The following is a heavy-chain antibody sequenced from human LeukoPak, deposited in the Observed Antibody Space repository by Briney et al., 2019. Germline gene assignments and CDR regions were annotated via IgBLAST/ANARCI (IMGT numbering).Heavy chain of an antibody. D-gene: IGHD3-9*01. J-gene: IGHJ3*02. Sequence: PGGSLRLSCAASGFTFSSYGMHWVRQAPGKGLEWVAVISYDGNNKYYADSVKGRFTISRDNSKNTLYLQMNSLRAEDTAVYYCAKGMRYFDWGKFGDALHIWGQGTIVTVSS. CDR1: GFTFSSYG. CDR3: AKGMRYFDWGKFGDALHI. V-gene: IGHV3-30*18. CDR2: ISYDGNNK.